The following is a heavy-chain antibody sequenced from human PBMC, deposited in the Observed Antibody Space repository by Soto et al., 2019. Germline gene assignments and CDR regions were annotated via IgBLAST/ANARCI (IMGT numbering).Heavy chain of an antibody. J-gene: IGHJ6*02. V-gene: IGHV3-30*18. D-gene: IGHD4-4*01. CDR1: GFTFSSYG. CDR2: ISYDGSNK. Sequence: QVQLVESGGGVVQPGRSLRLSCAASGFTFSSYGMHWVRQAPGKGLEWVAVISYDGSNKYYADSVKGRFTISRDNSKNTLYLKMNSLRAEDTAVYYCAKDWVQDSNYAAVIWYYYYGMDVWGQGTTVTVSS. CDR3: AKDWVQDSNYAAVIWYYYYGMDV.